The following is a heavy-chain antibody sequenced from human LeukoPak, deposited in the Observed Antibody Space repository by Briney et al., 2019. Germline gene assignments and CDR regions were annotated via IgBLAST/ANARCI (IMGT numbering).Heavy chain of an antibody. D-gene: IGHD3-10*01. Sequence: GASVKVSCKASGYTFTGYYMHWVRQAPGQGLEWMGRINPNSGGTNYAQKFQGRVTMTRDTSISTAYMELSRLRSDDTAVYYCAGTYGWGSYYNHWGQGTLVTVSS. CDR3: AGTYGWGSYYNH. CDR1: GYTFTGYY. V-gene: IGHV1-2*06. J-gene: IGHJ5*02. CDR2: INPNSGGT.